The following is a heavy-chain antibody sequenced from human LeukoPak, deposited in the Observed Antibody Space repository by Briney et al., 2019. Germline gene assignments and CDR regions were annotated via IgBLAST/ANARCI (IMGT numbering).Heavy chain of an antibody. V-gene: IGHV3-21*01. CDR3: ARSNDCLSTSCYGGMDV. J-gene: IGHJ6*02. D-gene: IGHD2-2*01. CDR2: ISSSSGYI. CDR1: GFTFSSYS. Sequence: GGSLRVSCAASGFTFSSYSMNWGRQAPGKGLEWVSSISSSSGYINYADSLKGRFAVSRDNAKNSLSLQMNNLRAEDTAVYYCARSNDCLSTSCYGGMDVWGQGTTVTVSS.